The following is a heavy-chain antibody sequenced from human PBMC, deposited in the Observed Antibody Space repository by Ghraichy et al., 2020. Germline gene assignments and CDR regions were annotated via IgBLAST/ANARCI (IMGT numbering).Heavy chain of an antibody. J-gene: IGHJ6*02. V-gene: IGHV3-23*01. CDR2: ISGSGGSI. CDR1: GFTFSSYA. Sequence: GGSLRLSCAASGFTFSSYAMSWVRQAPGKGLEWVSAISGSGGSIYYADSVKGRFTISRDNSKNTLYLQMNSLRAEDTAVYYCAKGGPAGVSSGWYFPVRYYGMDVWGQGTTVTVSS. CDR3: AKGGPAGVSSGWYFPVRYYGMDV. D-gene: IGHD6-19*01.